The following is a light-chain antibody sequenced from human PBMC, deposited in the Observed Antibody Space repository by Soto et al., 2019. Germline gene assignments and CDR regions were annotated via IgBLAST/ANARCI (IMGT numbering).Light chain of an antibody. Sequence: EIVMTQSPATLSVSPGETTRLSCRASQSVTSTYLAWYQQTPGQAPRLLIYAAFSRATGIPDRFSGSGSGTDFTLTISRLEPEDFAVYYCQQYGNSIPITCGQGTRLDIK. J-gene: IGKJ5*01. CDR3: QQYGNSIPIT. CDR1: QSVTSTY. V-gene: IGKV3-20*01. CDR2: AAF.